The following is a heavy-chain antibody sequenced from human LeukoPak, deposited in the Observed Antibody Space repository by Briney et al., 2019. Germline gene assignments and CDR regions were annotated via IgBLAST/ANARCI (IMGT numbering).Heavy chain of an antibody. CDR2: IYYSGST. CDR3: ARVPRIAAAVDY. D-gene: IGHD6-13*01. V-gene: IGHV4-59*12. Sequence: SETLSLTCTVSGGSISSYYWSWIRQPPGKGLEWVGYIYYSGSTNYNPSLKSRVTISVDTSKNQFSLKLSSVTAADTAVYYRARVPRIAAAVDYWGQGTLVTVSS. CDR1: GGSISSYY. J-gene: IGHJ4*02.